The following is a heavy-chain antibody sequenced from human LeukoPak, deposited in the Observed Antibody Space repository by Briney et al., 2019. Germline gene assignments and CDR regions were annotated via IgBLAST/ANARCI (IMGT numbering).Heavy chain of an antibody. Sequence: PSETLSLTCTVSGGSISSSSYYWGRLPQPPGPGLDSLRSIYYSGSTYYNPSLKSRVTISVDTSKNQFSLTLSSVTAADTAVYYCARDLRYSSSWYNWFDPWGQGTLVTVSS. CDR3: ARDLRYSSSWYNWFDP. CDR1: GGSISSSSYY. J-gene: IGHJ5*02. CDR2: IYYSGST. V-gene: IGHV4-39*07. D-gene: IGHD6-13*01.